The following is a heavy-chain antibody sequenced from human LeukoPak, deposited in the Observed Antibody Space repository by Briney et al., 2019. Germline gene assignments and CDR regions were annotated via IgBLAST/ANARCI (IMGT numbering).Heavy chain of an antibody. CDR3: ASGYYYDSSGYFLDY. J-gene: IGHJ4*02. D-gene: IGHD3-22*01. CDR2: IYYSGST. Sequence: PSETLSLTCNVSGGSISSYYWSWIRQPPEKGLEWIGYIYYSGSTYYNPSLKSRVTISVDTSKNQFSLKLSSVTAADTAMYYCASGYYYDSSGYFLDYWGQGTLVTVSS. CDR1: GGSISSYY. V-gene: IGHV4-59*08.